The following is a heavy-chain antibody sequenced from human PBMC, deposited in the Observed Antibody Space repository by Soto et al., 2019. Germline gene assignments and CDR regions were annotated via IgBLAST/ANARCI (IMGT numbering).Heavy chain of an antibody. Sequence: QVQLVESGGDLVKPGGSLRLSCAVSGFTFSDYYMTWIRQAPGKGLECVSYISSNGITTYYADSVKGRFTISRDNAKDSLYLQINSLRDEDAAVYYCARLASGLYLDDWGQGTLVTVSS. J-gene: IGHJ1*01. V-gene: IGHV3-11*01. CDR2: ISSNGITT. CDR3: ARLASGLYLDD. CDR1: GFTFSDYY. D-gene: IGHD6-19*01.